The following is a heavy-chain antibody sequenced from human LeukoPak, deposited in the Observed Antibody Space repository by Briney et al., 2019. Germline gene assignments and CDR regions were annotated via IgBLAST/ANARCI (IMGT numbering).Heavy chain of an antibody. CDR3: ARDRFEQLVLHYYYYGMDV. CDR1: GFTFSSYW. V-gene: IGHV3-7*01. J-gene: IGHJ6*02. D-gene: IGHD6-6*01. CDR2: IKQDGSEK. Sequence: GGSLRLSCAASGFTFSSYWMSWVRQAPGKGLEWVANIKQDGSEKYYVDSVKGRFTISRDNAKNSLYLQMNSLRAEDTAVYYCARDRFEQLVLHYYYYGMDVWGQGTTVTVSS.